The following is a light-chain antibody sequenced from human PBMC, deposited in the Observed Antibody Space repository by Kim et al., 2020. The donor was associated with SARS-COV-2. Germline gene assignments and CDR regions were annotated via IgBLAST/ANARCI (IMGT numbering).Light chain of an antibody. CDR1: SLRSYD. Sequence: LGQTVRITGQGDSLRSYDASWYQQKPGQAPVLVIYGKNNRPSGIPDRFSGSSSGNTASLTITGAQAEDEADYYCNSRDSSGNHWVFGGGTQLTVL. CDR2: GKN. J-gene: IGLJ3*02. V-gene: IGLV3-19*01. CDR3: NSRDSSGNHWV.